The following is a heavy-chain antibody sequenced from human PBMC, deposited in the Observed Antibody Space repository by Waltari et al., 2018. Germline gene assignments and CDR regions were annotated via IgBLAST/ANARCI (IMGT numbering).Heavy chain of an antibody. Sequence: QVQLQESGPGLVKPSETLSLTCTVSGGSISSYYWSWIRQPPGKRLEWIGYIYYSGSTNYTPSLKSRVTISVDTSKNQFSLKLSSVTAADTAVYYCARAGWLQFYWYFDLWGRGTLVTVSS. V-gene: IGHV4-59*01. CDR1: GGSISSYY. D-gene: IGHD5-12*01. CDR3: ARAGWLQFYWYFDL. J-gene: IGHJ2*01. CDR2: IYYSGST.